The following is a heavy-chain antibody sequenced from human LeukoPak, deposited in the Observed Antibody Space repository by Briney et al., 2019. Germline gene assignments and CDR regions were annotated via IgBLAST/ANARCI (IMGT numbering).Heavy chain of an antibody. J-gene: IGHJ5*02. CDR1: GYSFGNYW. D-gene: IGHD3-22*01. Sequence: GESLKLCGRGSGYSFGNYWSAWMRQMPGKGLECMGIVYPGDSSTKYSPSFQGQVTISVDRSINTAYLQWSSLTASDTAMYYCARLTDYYDSSGYYRNYNWFDPWGQGTLVTVSS. CDR2: VYPGDSST. V-gene: IGHV5-51*02. CDR3: ARLTDYYDSSGYYRNYNWFDP.